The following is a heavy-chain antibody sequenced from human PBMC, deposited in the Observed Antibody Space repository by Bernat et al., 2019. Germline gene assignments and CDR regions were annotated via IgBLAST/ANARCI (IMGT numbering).Heavy chain of an antibody. J-gene: IGHJ6*03. V-gene: IGHV3-23*01. CDR3: AKGLGGGGNFCYYMDV. CDR2: IGNSGAST. Sequence: EVQLLESGGGLVQPGGSLRLSCAASGFTFRNYAMSWVRQAPGKGLGWVSGIGNSGASTDYEEAVKGRFTIARDNARNTLYLEMNSLRAEDTAIYYCAKGLGGGGNFCYYMDVWGKGSAVRVS. CDR1: GFTFRNYA.